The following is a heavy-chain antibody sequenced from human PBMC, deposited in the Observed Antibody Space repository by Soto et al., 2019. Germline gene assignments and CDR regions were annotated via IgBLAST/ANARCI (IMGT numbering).Heavy chain of an antibody. Sequence: GGSLRLSCEGSGFIFSDYEMNWVRQVPGKGLEWISYISISGTIIHYADSVEGRFTISRDNAKNTLYLQMNSLKTEDTAVYYCTTDRAVDTATFFDYWGQGTLVTVSS. V-gene: IGHV3-48*03. J-gene: IGHJ4*02. CDR1: GFIFSDYE. CDR3: TTDRAVDTATFFDY. CDR2: ISISGTII. D-gene: IGHD5-18*01.